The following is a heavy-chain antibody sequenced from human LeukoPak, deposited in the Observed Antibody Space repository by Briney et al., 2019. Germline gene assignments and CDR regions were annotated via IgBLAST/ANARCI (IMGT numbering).Heavy chain of an antibody. V-gene: IGHV4-34*01. Sequence: SETLSLTCAVYGGSFSGYYWSWIRQPPGKGLEWIGEINHSGSTNYNPSLKSRVTIPVDTYKNQFPLKLSSVTAADTAVYYCARGSPHSRYWGQGTLVTVSS. CDR1: GGSFSGYY. J-gene: IGHJ4*02. CDR3: ARGSPHSRY. CDR2: INHSGST.